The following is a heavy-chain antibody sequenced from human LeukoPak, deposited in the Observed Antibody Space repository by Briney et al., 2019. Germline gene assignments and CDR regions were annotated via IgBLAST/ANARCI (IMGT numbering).Heavy chain of an antibody. CDR1: GGSFSGYY. V-gene: IGHV4-34*01. CDR2: INHSGSA. Sequence: SETLSLTCAVYGGSFSGYYWSWIRQPPGKGLEWIGEINHSGSANYNPSLKSRVTISVDTSKNQFSLKLSSVTAADTAVYYCARDRYYGSGSYYNPRRGYFDYWGQGTLVTVSS. CDR3: ARDRYYGSGSYYNPRRGYFDY. D-gene: IGHD3-10*01. J-gene: IGHJ4*02.